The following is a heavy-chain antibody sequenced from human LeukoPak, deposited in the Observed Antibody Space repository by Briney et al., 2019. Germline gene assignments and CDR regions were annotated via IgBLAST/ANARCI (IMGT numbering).Heavy chain of an antibody. V-gene: IGHV1-69*13. J-gene: IGHJ4*02. D-gene: IGHD6-19*01. CDR1: GGTFSSYA. CDR2: IIPIFGTA. CDR3: ARDVGYSSGWYFDY. Sequence: ASVKVSCKASGGTFSSYAISWVRQAPGQGLEWMGGIIPIFGTANYAQKFQGRVTITADESTSTAYMELSSLRSEDTAVYYCARDVGYSSGWYFDYWGQGTLVTVSS.